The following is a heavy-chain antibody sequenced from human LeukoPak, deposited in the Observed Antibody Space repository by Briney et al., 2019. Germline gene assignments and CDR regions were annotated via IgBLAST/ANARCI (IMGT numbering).Heavy chain of an antibody. Sequence: GGSLRLSCAASGFTFSSYGMHWVRQAPGKGLEWVAFIRYDGSNKYYADSVKGRFTISRDNSKNTLYLQMNSLRAEDTAVYYCAKDFRGYSYGYPSWGQGTLVTVSS. CDR2: IRYDGSNK. CDR3: AKDFRGYSYGYPS. J-gene: IGHJ4*02. V-gene: IGHV3-30*02. D-gene: IGHD5-18*01. CDR1: GFTFSSYG.